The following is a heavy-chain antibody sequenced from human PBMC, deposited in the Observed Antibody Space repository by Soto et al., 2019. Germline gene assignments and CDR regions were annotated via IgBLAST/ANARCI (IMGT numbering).Heavy chain of an antibody. CDR3: AKCSVGTVRTSGWCNWFDP. CDR2: IRVGGGDT. J-gene: IGHJ5*02. CDR1: GFTFSSSA. V-gene: IGHV3-23*01. D-gene: IGHD6-19*01. Sequence: EVRLLESGGGLAQPGGSRRLSCAASGFTFSSSAMNWVRQAPGKGLEWVSSIRVGGGDTFYADSVRGRFTVSRDISRNTLYLQMNSLRAEDTAIYYCAKCSVGTVRTSGWCNWFDPWVQGTLVTVSS.